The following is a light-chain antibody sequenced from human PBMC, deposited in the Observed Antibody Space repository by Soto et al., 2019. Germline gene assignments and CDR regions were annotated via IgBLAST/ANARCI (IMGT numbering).Light chain of an antibody. J-gene: IGKJ5*01. V-gene: IGKV3D-15*01. CDR2: DAS. Sequence: DIVMTQSPATLSVSPGERATLSCRASQSIRTDLAWYQQKSGQGPRLLIYDASTRATGIPARFSGSGSGTEFTLTISSLQSEDFAVYYCQQYNKWPITFGQGTRLEI. CDR1: QSIRTD. CDR3: QQYNKWPIT.